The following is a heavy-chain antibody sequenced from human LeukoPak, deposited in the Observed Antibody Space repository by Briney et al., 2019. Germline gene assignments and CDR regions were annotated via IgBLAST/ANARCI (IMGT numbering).Heavy chain of an antibody. CDR2: INHSGST. Sequence: SETLSLTCAVYGGSFSGYYWSWIRQPPGKGLEWIGEINHSGSTNYNPSLKSRVTISVDTSKNQFSLKLSSVTAADTAVYYCASKAMTTVTTDSSWGRGTLVTVSS. J-gene: IGHJ4*02. V-gene: IGHV4-34*01. CDR1: GGSFSGYY. CDR3: ASKAMTTVTTDSS. D-gene: IGHD4-11*01.